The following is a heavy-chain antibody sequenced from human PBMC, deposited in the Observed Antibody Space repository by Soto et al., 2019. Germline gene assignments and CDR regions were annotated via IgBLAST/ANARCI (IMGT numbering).Heavy chain of an antibody. J-gene: IGHJ3*01. CDR3: ASQTGRNVTMMVVVTPRDAFDV. D-gene: IGHD3-22*01. Sequence: GECLKSSCKGSGNSLTSHWIRWVRQLPWTGLEWMGIIYPGDSDTRYSPSFQGQVTISAYKSITTAYLQWSSPRASDTAMHYCASQTGRNVTMMVVVTPRDAFDVWGQGTMVTVSS. CDR2: IYPGDSDT. V-gene: IGHV5-51*01. CDR1: GNSLTSHW.